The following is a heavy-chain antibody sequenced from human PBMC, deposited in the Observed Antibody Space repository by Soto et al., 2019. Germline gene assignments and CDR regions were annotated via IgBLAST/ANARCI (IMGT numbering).Heavy chain of an antibody. CDR2: ISGSGSTI. CDR1: GFTFSSYE. V-gene: IGHV3-48*03. J-gene: IGHJ3*02. Sequence: GGSLRLSCAASGFTFSSYEMNWVRQAPGKGLEWVSYISGSGSTIYYADSVKGRFTISRDNAKNSLYLQMNSLRAEDTAVYYCARDQSVASPFDIWGQGTMVTVSS. CDR3: ARDQSVASPFDI. D-gene: IGHD5-12*01.